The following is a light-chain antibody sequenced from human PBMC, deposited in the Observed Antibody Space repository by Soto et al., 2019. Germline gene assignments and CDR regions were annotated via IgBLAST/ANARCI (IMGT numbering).Light chain of an antibody. CDR1: QTISSW. V-gene: IGKV1-5*03. CDR2: KAS. J-gene: IGKJ3*01. Sequence: DIQMTQSPSTLSGSVGDRVTITCRASQTISSWLAWYQQKPGKAPKLLIYKASTLKSGVPSRFSGYGSGTEFTLTISGLQPDDFATYYCQQLNSYPFTFGPGTKVDIK. CDR3: QQLNSYPFT.